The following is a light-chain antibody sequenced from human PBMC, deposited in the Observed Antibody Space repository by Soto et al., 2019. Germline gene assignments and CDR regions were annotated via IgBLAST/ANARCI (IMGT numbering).Light chain of an antibody. V-gene: IGKV1-12*01. CDR3: QQANSFPRT. CDR2: HAS. J-gene: IGKJ3*01. CDR1: QTISTW. Sequence: DIEMTQSPSTLSASVGDRVTITCRASQTISTWLAWHQQKPGKGPKLLIHHASNLQSGVPSRFSGSGSGTDFTLTINNLQPEDFATYYCQQANSFPRTFGPGTKVDIK.